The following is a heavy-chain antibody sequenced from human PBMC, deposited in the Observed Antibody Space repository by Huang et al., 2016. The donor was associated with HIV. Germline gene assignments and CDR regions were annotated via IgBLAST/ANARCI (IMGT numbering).Heavy chain of an antibody. J-gene: IGHJ4*02. V-gene: IGHV3-53*01. CDR2: LYSGGGP. D-gene: IGHD1-1*01. Sequence: EVQLVESGGGLIQPGGSLRLSCAVSGFAVTQTMAWVRQAPGKGLGWVSVLYSGGGPFYADSVKGRFTISRDNSQNTLYLQMNSLRTEDTAVYYCVRVRLGLFDYWGQGTLVTVSS. CDR1: GFAVTQT. CDR3: VRVRLGLFDY.